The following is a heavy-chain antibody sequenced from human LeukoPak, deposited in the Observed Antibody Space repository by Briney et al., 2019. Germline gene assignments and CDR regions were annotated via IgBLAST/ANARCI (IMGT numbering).Heavy chain of an antibody. J-gene: IGHJ4*02. CDR1: GFTFSSYW. CDR2: ISTSSGYT. Sequence: GGSLRLSCAASGFTFSSYWMSWVRQAPGKGLEWVSYISTSSGYTNYADSVKGRFTMSRDNAKNSVYLQMNSLRAEDTAVYYCATWHTGFDSWGQGTLVTVSS. D-gene: IGHD1-1*01. V-gene: IGHV3-11*03. CDR3: ATWHTGFDS.